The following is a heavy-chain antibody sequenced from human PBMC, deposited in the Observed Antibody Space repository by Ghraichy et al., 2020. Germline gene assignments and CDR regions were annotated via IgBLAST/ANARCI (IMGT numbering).Heavy chain of an antibody. Sequence: ESLNISCTVSGGSISSYYWSWIRQPAGKGLEWIGRIYTSGSTNYNPSLKSRVTMSVDTSKNQFSLKLSSVTAADTAVYYCAGGELGYCSGGSCYKYPYYYYYGMDVWGPGTTVTVSS. CDR3: AGGELGYCSGGSCYKYPYYYYYGMDV. J-gene: IGHJ6*02. CDR2: IYTSGST. CDR1: GGSISSYY. V-gene: IGHV4-4*07. D-gene: IGHD2-15*01.